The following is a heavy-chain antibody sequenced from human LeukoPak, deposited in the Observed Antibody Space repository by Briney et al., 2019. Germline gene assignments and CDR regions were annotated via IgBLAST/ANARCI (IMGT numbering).Heavy chain of an antibody. CDR3: ARKDGDY. J-gene: IGHJ4*02. CDR2: IYSSGST. CDR1: GASISAFH. V-gene: IGHV4-4*07. Sequence: PLETLSLTCTVSGASISAFHWTWFRQPAGKGLEWIGLIYSSGSTLFNPSLKSRVAMSVDLTKNQLSLKLTSVTAADTAMYYCARKDGDYWGRGTLVTVS.